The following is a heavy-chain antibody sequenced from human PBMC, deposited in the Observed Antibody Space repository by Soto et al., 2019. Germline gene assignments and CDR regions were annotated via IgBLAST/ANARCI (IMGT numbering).Heavy chain of an antibody. J-gene: IGHJ4*02. D-gene: IGHD2-8*01. V-gene: IGHV3-11*01. CDR1: GFTFSDYY. CDR3: ARPSDIVLMVYAIDY. Sequence: GGSLRLSCAASGFTFSDYYMSWIRQAPGKGLEWVSYISSSGSTIYYADSVKGRFTISRDNAKNSLYLQMNSLRAEDTAVYYCARPSDIVLMVYAIDYWGQGTLVTVSS. CDR2: ISSSGSTI.